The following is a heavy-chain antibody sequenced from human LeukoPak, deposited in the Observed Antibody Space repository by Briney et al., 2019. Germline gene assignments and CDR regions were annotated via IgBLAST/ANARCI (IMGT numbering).Heavy chain of an antibody. CDR1: GYTFTGYY. Sequence: ASVKVSCKASGYTFTGYYMHWVRQAPGQGLEWMGWINPNSGGTNYAQKFQGRVTMTRDTSISTAYMELSRLRSDDTAVYYCARGGDGYNAFTWFVLGGQGTLVTVSS. CDR2: INPNSGGT. D-gene: IGHD5-24*01. J-gene: IGHJ5*02. CDR3: ARGGDGYNAFTWFVL. V-gene: IGHV1-2*02.